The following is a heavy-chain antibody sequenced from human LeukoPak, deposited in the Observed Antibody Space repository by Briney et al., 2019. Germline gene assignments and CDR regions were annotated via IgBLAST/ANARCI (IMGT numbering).Heavy chain of an antibody. CDR3: ARSRCSSTSCLYFQH. D-gene: IGHD2-2*01. V-gene: IGHV3-7*03. J-gene: IGHJ1*01. Sequence: GGSLRLSCAASGFTFSSYWMSWVRQAPGKGLEWVANTKQDGSEKYYVDSVKGRFTISRDNAKNSLYLQMNSLRAGDTAVYYCARSRCSSTSCLYFQHWGQGTLVTVSS. CDR2: TKQDGSEK. CDR1: GFTFSSYW.